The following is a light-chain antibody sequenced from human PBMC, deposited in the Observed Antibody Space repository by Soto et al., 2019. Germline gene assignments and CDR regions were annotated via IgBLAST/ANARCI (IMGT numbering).Light chain of an antibody. CDR1: QSVSNNY. CDR2: GAS. Sequence: ETVVTQSPGTLSLSPGERATLSCRASQSVSNNYLAWYLQKPGQAPRLLIYGASSRATGIPDRFSGSGSGTDFTLTITRLEPEDFAVYYCQQYGNSPSTFGQGTRLEI. J-gene: IGKJ5*01. V-gene: IGKV3-20*01. CDR3: QQYGNSPST.